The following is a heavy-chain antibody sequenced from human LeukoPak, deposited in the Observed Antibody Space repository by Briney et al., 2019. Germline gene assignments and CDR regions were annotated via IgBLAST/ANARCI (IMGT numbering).Heavy chain of an antibody. CDR3: ARAHVDTAMVTFSCIFDI. V-gene: IGHV4-38-2*02. J-gene: IGHJ3*02. Sequence: PSETLSLTCTVSGYSISSGYYWGWIRQPPGKGLEWIGSIYHSGSTYYNPSLKSRVTISVDTSKNQFSLKLTSVTAADTALYYCARAHVDTAMVTFSCIFDIWGQGTMVTVSS. CDR1: GYSISSGYY. D-gene: IGHD5-18*01. CDR2: IYHSGST.